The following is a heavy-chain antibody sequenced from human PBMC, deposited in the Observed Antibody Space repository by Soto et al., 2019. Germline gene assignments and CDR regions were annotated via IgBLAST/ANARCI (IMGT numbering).Heavy chain of an antibody. Sequence: GASVKVSCKASGGTFSSYAISWVRQAPGQGLEWMGGIIPIFGTANYAQKFQGRVTITADESTSTAYMELSSLRSEDTAVYYCAREPGWGIAAAGTGNFDYWGQGTLVTVSS. CDR2: IIPIFGTA. CDR3: AREPGWGIAAAGTGNFDY. CDR1: GGTFSSYA. V-gene: IGHV1-69*13. J-gene: IGHJ4*02. D-gene: IGHD6-13*01.